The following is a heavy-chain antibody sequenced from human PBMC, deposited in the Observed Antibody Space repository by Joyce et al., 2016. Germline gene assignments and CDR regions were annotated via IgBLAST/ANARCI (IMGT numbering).Heavy chain of an antibody. D-gene: IGHD3-22*01. CDR1: GFAVINSY. CDR3: ARVTSYYDSSGFDL. CDR2: TYTGVSA. Sequence: DVQLVESGGGLVRPGGSLRLSCVASGFAVINSYISWVRQAPGKGLEWVSVTYTGVSAFYADSVKGRFTISRHNFKNTVYIEINSLTAEDTAMYFCARVTSYYDSSGFDLWGQGTMVTVSS. J-gene: IGHJ3*01. V-gene: IGHV3-53*04.